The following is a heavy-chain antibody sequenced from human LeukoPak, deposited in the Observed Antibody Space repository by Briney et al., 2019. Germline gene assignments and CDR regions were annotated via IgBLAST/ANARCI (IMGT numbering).Heavy chain of an antibody. D-gene: IGHD3-16*02. CDR3: AADYVWGSYRDNY. J-gene: IGHJ4*02. V-gene: IGHV4-61*02. Sequence: SETLSLTCAVSGGSISSGGFSWSWIRQPAGTGLEWIGRIYTSGSTNYNPSLKSRVTISVDTSKNQFSLKLSSVTAADTAVYYCAADYVWGSYRDNYWGQGTLVTVSS. CDR2: IYTSGST. CDR1: GGSISSGGFS.